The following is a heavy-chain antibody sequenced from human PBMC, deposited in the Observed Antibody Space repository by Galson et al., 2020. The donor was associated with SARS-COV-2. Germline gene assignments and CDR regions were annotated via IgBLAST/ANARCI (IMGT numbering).Heavy chain of an antibody. Sequence: ASETLSLTCTVSGGSISSTSYYWGWIRQHPGKGLQWIGSIFYSGGTYYNPSLKSRLTISVDTSKNQFSLRLSSVTAADTAVYYCARQNRIVGAYYGPFDLWGQGTMVTVSS. CDR2: IFYSGGT. J-gene: IGHJ3*01. D-gene: IGHD1-26*01. V-gene: IGHV4-39*01. CDR3: ARQNRIVGAYYGPFDL. CDR1: GGSISSTSYY.